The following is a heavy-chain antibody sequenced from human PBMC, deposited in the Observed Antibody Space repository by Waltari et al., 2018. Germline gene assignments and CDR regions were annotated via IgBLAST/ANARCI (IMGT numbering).Heavy chain of an antibody. CDR2: ISSSSSYI. CDR3: ARGELRSTRQFDY. J-gene: IGHJ4*02. D-gene: IGHD1-7*01. V-gene: IGHV3-21*01. CDR1: GFTFSSYS. Sequence: EVQLVESGGGRVKPGGSLRLPGAASGFTFSSYSMNWVRQAPGKGLECVSSISSSSSYIYYADSVKGRFTISRDNAKNSLYLQMNSLRAEDTAVYYCARGELRSTRQFDYWGQGTLVTVSS.